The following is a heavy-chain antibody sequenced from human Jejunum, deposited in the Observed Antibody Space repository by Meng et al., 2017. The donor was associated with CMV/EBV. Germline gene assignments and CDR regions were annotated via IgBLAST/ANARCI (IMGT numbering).Heavy chain of an antibody. D-gene: IGHD3-3*01. CDR3: TRNLGAAFWSGYAFDF. CDR2: IKQDGSEK. CDR1: FTFSRYG. J-gene: IGHJ4*02. V-gene: IGHV3-7*01. Sequence: FTFSRYGMSWVRQAPGKGLEWVANIKQDGSEKYYVGSVKGRFTISRDNAKNSLYLQMNSLRAEDTAVYYCTRNLGAAFWSGYAFDFWGQGTLVTVSS.